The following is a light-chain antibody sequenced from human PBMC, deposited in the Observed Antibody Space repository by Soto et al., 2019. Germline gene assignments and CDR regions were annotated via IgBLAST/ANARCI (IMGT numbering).Light chain of an antibody. CDR1: QTINRW. V-gene: IGKV1-5*01. Sequence: DIQMTQSPSTLSASVGDRVTITCRASQTINRWLVWYQQKPGKAPKVLIFDASTLASGVPSRFSGSGSGTEFTLTISSLQPDDFATYYCHQYNNYLTWTFGQGTKVDIK. CDR3: HQYNNYLTWT. J-gene: IGKJ1*01. CDR2: DAS.